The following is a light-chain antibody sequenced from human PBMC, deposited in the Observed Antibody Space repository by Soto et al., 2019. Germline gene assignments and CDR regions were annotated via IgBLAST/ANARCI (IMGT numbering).Light chain of an antibody. V-gene: IGLV2-8*01. Sequence: QSALTQPPSASGSPGQSVTISCTGTKNDIGVYDFVSWYQHHPGKAPRLIIYEVVQRPSGVPDRFSGSKSGNTASLTVYGLQAADEADYFCKSYAGSNTYVFGSGTKVNV. CDR1: KNDIGVYDF. CDR2: EVV. CDR3: KSYAGSNTYV. J-gene: IGLJ1*01.